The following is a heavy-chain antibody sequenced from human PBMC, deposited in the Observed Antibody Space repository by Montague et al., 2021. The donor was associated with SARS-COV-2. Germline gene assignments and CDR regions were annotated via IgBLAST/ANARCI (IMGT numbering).Heavy chain of an antibody. CDR2: NYQSGST. CDR3: VRAGGLDNRPAV. D-gene: IGHD3/OR15-3a*01. V-gene: IGHV4-4*02. Sequence: SETLSLTCAVSGDSIMTTNWWCWVRQPPGKVLERIGDNYQSGSTNYNPSRKSRVTMPIDKSKKQSALELNSVTAADTALYYCVRAGGLDNRPAVWGQGALVTVSS. CDR1: GDSIMTTNW. J-gene: IGHJ4*02.